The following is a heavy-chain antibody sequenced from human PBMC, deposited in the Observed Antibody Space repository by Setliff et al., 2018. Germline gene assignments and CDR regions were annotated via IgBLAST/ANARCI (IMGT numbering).Heavy chain of an antibody. Sequence: SETLSLTCTVSGGSISTTDYYWGWIRQPPGKGLEWIVCVYYSGNTYYSPSLKSRVTMFVDTSKNQFSLMLYSVTAADTAIYYCARYDSSGYSENYYFDYWGQGTLVTVSS. D-gene: IGHD3-22*01. V-gene: IGHV4-39*07. CDR2: VYYSGNT. CDR3: ARYDSSGYSENYYFDY. CDR1: GGSISTTDYY. J-gene: IGHJ4*02.